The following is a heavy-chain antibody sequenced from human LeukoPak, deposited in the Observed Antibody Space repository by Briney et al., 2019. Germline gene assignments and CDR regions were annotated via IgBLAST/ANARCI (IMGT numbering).Heavy chain of an antibody. CDR3: ARVDIVATIIDY. D-gene: IGHD5-12*01. CDR2: IYHSGST. J-gene: IGHJ4*02. V-gene: IGHV4-30-2*01. Sequence: SQTLSLTCAVSGGSISSGGYCWSWIRQPPGKGLEWIGYIYHSGSTYYNPSLKSRVTISVDRSKNQFSLKLSSVTAADTAVYYCARVDIVATIIDYWGQGTLVTVSS. CDR1: GGSISSGGYC.